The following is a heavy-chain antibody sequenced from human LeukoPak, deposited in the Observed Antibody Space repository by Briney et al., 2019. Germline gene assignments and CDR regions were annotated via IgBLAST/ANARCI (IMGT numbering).Heavy chain of an antibody. Sequence: GGSLRLSCAASGFTFSSYSMNWVRQAPGKGLEWVSSIRTSSSYICYAGSVKGRFTISRDNTKNSLYLQMNSLRAEDTAVYYCPRCLEGGDILTGSGYWGQGTLATVSS. D-gene: IGHD3-9*01. J-gene: IGHJ4*02. CDR1: GFTFSSYS. V-gene: IGHV3-21*01. CDR2: IRTSSSYI. CDR3: PRCLEGGDILTGSGY.